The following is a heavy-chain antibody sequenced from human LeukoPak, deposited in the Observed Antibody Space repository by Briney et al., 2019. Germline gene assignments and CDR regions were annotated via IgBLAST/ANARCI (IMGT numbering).Heavy chain of an antibody. V-gene: IGHV3-11*06. D-gene: IGHD3-3*01. CDR1: GFRVSGYD. CDR3: ARGTERVVIQDAVFDI. Sequence: GGSLRLSCAASGFRVSGYDLNWIRQAPGKGLEWIAYISISSSNIHYADSVRGRFTISRDNANNSLYLQLSSLRVEDTAVYFCARGTERVVIQDAVFDIWGQGTMVTVSS. J-gene: IGHJ3*02. CDR2: ISISSSNI.